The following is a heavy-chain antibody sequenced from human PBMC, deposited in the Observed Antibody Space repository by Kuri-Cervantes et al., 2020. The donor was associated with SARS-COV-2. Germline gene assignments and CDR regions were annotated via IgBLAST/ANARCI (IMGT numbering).Heavy chain of an antibody. CDR2: IYYSGST. D-gene: IGHD2-15*01. CDR1: GGSISSYY. V-gene: IGHV4-59*01. CDR3: AREVYLEGYYFDY. J-gene: IGHJ4*02. Sequence: SETLSLTCTVSGGSISSYYWSWIRQPPGKGLEWIGYIYYSGSTNYNPSLKSRVTISVDTSKNQFSLKLSSVTAADTAVYYCAREVYLEGYYFDYWGQGTLVTVSS.